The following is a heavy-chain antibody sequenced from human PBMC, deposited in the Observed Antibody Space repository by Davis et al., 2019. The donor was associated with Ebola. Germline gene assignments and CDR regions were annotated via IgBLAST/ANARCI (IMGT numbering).Heavy chain of an antibody. J-gene: IGHJ4*02. Sequence: ESLKISCAASGFTFITYWMSWVRQAPGKGLEWVANIKQDGSEKYYVDSVMGRFTISRDNAKNSLYLQMNSLRAEDTAIYYCARDLEGSSCHWGQGTLVTVSS. CDR3: ARDLEGSSCH. CDR2: IKQDGSEK. D-gene: IGHD6-13*01. CDR1: GFTFITYW. V-gene: IGHV3-7*01.